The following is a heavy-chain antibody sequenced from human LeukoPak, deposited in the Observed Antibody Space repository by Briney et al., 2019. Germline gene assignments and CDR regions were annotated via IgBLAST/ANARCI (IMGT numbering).Heavy chain of an antibody. D-gene: IGHD1-26*01. Sequence: ASVKVSCKASGYTFTSHDINWVRQATGQGLEWMGWMNPNSGNTGYAQKFQGRVTMTRNTSISTAYMELSSLRSEDTAVYYCARGGASGSYITSYYYYYYGMDVWGQGTTVTVS. V-gene: IGHV1-8*01. J-gene: IGHJ6*02. CDR1: GYTFTSHD. CDR2: MNPNSGNT. CDR3: ARGGASGSYITSYYYYYYGMDV.